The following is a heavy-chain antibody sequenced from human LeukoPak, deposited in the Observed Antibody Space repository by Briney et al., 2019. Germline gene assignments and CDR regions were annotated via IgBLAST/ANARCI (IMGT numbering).Heavy chain of an antibody. CDR1: GGSISSYY. J-gene: IGHJ5*02. D-gene: IGHD3-3*01. V-gene: IGHV4-4*09. CDR3: ARGGRGEWLFRTYHRFDP. CDR2: IYTSGST. Sequence: SETLSLTCTVSGGSISSYYWSWIRQPPGKGLEWIGYIYTSGSTNYNPSLKSRVTISVDTSKNQFSLKLSSVTAADTAVYYCARGGRGEWLFRTYHRFDPLGQGTLVTVSS.